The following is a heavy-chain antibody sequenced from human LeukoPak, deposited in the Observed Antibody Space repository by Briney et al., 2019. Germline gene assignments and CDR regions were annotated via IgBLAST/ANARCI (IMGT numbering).Heavy chain of an antibody. V-gene: IGHV3-53*01. CDR3: ARDLGGARSYYYYMDV. CDR1: GFTVSSNY. Sequence: GGSLRLSCAASGFTVSSNYMSWVRQAPGKGLEWVSVIYSGGSTYYADSVKGRFTISRDNARNSLYLQMNSLRAEDTAVYYCARDLGGARSYYYYMDVWGRGTTVTVSS. CDR2: IYSGGST. J-gene: IGHJ6*03. D-gene: IGHD2-21*01.